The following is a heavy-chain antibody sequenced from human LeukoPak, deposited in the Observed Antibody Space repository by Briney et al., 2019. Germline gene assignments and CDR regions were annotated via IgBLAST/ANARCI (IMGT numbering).Heavy chain of an antibody. V-gene: IGHV1-8*02. Sequence: ASVKVSCKASGYTFTGYYMHWVRQAPGQGLEWMGWMNPNSGNTGYAQKFQGRVTMTRNTSISTAYMELSSLRSEDTAVYYCARGIDPSSSSDYWGQGTLVTVSS. CDR3: ARGIDPSSSSDY. CDR2: MNPNSGNT. CDR1: GYTFTGYY. J-gene: IGHJ4*02. D-gene: IGHD6-6*01.